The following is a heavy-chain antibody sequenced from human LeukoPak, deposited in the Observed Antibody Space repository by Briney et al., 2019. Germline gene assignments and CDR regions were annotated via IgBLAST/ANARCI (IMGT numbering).Heavy chain of an antibody. Sequence: GGSLRLSCAASGFTFSSYSMNWVRQALGKGLEWVSSISSSSSYIYYADSVKGRFTISRDNAKNSLYLQMNSLRAEDTAVYYCARDRSPAAIDYWGQGTLVTVSS. CDR3: ARDRSPAAIDY. V-gene: IGHV3-21*01. D-gene: IGHD2-2*01. CDR2: ISSSSSYI. J-gene: IGHJ4*02. CDR1: GFTFSSYS.